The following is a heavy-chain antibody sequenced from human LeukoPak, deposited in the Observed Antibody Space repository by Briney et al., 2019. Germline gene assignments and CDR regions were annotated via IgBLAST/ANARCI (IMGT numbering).Heavy chain of an antibody. CDR1: GFTFSSYE. D-gene: IGHD4-17*01. CDR3: ARERPRDSTVTTS. J-gene: IGHJ5*02. CDR2: ISSSGSTI. Sequence: GGSLRLSCAASGFTFSSYEMNWVRRAPGKGLEWVSYISSSGSTIYYADSVKGRFTISRDNAKNSLYLQMNSLRAEDTAVYYCARERPRDSTVTTSWGQGTLVTVSS. V-gene: IGHV3-48*03.